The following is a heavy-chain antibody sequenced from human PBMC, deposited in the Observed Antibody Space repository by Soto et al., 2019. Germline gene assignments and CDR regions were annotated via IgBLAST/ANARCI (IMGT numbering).Heavy chain of an antibody. CDR3: ARAGSYGYYGMDV. D-gene: IGHD5-18*01. J-gene: IGHJ6*02. CDR2: IYSGGST. V-gene: IGHV3-66*01. Sequence: GGSLRLSCAASGFTVSSNYMSWVRQAPGKGLEWVSVIYSGGSTYYADSVKGRFTISRHNSKNTLYLQMNSLRAEDAAVYYCARAGSYGYYGMDVWGQGTTVTVSS. CDR1: GFTVSSNY.